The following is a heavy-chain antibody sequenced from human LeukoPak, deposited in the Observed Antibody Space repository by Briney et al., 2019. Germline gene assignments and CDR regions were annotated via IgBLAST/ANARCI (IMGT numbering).Heavy chain of an antibody. V-gene: IGHV3-21*01. CDR1: GFTFSSYS. CDR2: ISSSSSYI. J-gene: IGHJ4*02. CDR3: ARDKYSSGWYVGAAVFDY. Sequence: PGGSLRLSCTAPGFTFSSYSMNWVRQAPGKGLEWVSSISSSSSYIYYADSVKGRFTISRDNAKNSLYLQMNSLRAEDTAVYYCARDKYSSGWYVGAAVFDYWGQGTLVTVSS. D-gene: IGHD6-19*01.